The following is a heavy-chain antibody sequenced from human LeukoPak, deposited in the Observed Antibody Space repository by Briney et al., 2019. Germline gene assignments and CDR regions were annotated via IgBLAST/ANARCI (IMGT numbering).Heavy chain of an antibody. Sequence: ASVKVSCKASGYTFTGYYMHWVRQAPGQGLEWMGWINPNSGGTNYAQKFQGRVTMTRDTSISTAYMELSSLRSEDTAVYYCARGDDLQLVLETQNYYYYYYMDVWGKGTTVTVSS. CDR2: INPNSGGT. V-gene: IGHV1-2*02. D-gene: IGHD6-13*01. J-gene: IGHJ6*03. CDR1: GYTFTGYY. CDR3: ARGDDLQLVLETQNYYYYYYMDV.